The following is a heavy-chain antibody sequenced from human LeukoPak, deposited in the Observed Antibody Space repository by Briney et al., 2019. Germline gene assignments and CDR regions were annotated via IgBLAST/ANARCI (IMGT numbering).Heavy chain of an antibody. CDR2: ISAYNGNT. CDR1: GYTFTSYG. CDR3: ARAPSMYYDFWSGPTGYAFDI. Sequence: GASVKVSCKASGYTFTSYGISWVRQAPGQGLEWMGWISAYNGNTNYAQKLQGRVTMTTDTSTSTAYMELRSLRSDDTAVYYCARAPSMYYDFWSGPTGYAFDIWGQGTMVTVSS. V-gene: IGHV1-18*01. D-gene: IGHD3-3*01. J-gene: IGHJ3*02.